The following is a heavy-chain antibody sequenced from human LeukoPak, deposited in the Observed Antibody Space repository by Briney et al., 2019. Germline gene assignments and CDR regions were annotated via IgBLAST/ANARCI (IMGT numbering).Heavy chain of an antibody. CDR2: TLYDGSNN. CDR3: ARDEGAFGGIIVPRD. D-gene: IGHD3-16*02. J-gene: IGHJ4*02. Sequence: PGGTLRLSCAASGFTFSNYGMHWVRQPPGKGLEWVAVTLYDGSNNYYADSVKGRFTISRDDSNNTLYLQMHSLRAEDTALYFCARDEGAFGGIIVPRDWGQGTLVTVSS. V-gene: IGHV3-30*03. CDR1: GFTFSNYG.